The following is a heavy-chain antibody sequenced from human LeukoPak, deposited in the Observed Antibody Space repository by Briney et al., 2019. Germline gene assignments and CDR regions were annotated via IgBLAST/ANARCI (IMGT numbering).Heavy chain of an antibody. J-gene: IGHJ5*02. CDR3: AKCSTSAYTTGWCNWIDP. D-gene: IGHD6-19*01. CDR1: GFTFSSYG. CDR2: IWYDGSNK. V-gene: IGHV3-33*06. Sequence: GGSLRLSCAASGFTFSSYGMHWVRQAPGKGLEWVALIWYDGSNKYYTDSVKGRLTISRDNSKNTLYLQMNSLRAEDTAVYYCAKCSTSAYTTGWCNWIDPWGQGTLVTVSS.